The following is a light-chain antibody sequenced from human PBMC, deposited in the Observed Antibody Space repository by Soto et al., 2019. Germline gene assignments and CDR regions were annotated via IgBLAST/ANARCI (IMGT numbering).Light chain of an antibody. CDR3: CSYAGSSTWV. CDR1: SSDVGSYNV. J-gene: IGLJ3*02. Sequence: QSALTQPASVSGSPGQSITISCTGTSSDVGSYNVVSWYQQHRGNAPKLMIYEANKRPSGISTRFSGSKSGNTASLTISGLQAEDEADYYCCSYAGSSTWVFGGGPQLTVL. CDR2: EAN. V-gene: IGLV2-23*01.